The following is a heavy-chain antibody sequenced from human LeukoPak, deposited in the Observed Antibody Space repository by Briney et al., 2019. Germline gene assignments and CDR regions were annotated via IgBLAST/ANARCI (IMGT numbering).Heavy chain of an antibody. CDR3: ARQQQLALDY. D-gene: IGHD6-13*01. CDR1: GGSISSSSYY. Sequence: PSETLSLTCTVSGGSISSSSYYWGWIRQPPGKGLEWIGSIYYSGSTYDNPSLKSRVTISVDTSKNQFSLKLSSVTAADTAVYYCARQQQLALDYWGQGTLVTVSS. J-gene: IGHJ4*02. V-gene: IGHV4-39*01. CDR2: IYYSGST.